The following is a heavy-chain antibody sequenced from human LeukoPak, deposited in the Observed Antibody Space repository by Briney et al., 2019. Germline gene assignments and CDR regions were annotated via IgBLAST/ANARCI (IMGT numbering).Heavy chain of an antibody. CDR2: IRYDGSNK. CDR1: GFTFSSYG. D-gene: IGHD7-27*01. J-gene: IGHJ5*02. Sequence: PGGSLRLSCAASGFTFSSYGMHWVRQAPGKGLEWVAFIRYDGSNKYYADSVKGRFTISRDNSKNTLYLQMNSLRAEDTAVYYCAKGGLTGNRLNWFDPWGQGTLVTVSS. CDR3: AKGGLTGNRLNWFDP. V-gene: IGHV3-30*02.